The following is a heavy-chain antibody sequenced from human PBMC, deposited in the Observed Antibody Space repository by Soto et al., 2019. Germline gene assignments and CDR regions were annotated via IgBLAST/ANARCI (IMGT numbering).Heavy chain of an antibody. CDR1: GYSFTSYW. CDR2: IYPGDSDT. CDR3: ARSAAAGTYYYYGMDV. Sequence: PGESLKISCKGSGYSFTSYWIGWVRQMPGKGLEWMGIIYPGDSDTRYSPSFQGQVTISADKSISTAYLQWSSLEASDTAMYYCARSAAAGTYYYYGMDVWGQGTTVTVS. J-gene: IGHJ6*02. V-gene: IGHV5-51*01. D-gene: IGHD6-13*01.